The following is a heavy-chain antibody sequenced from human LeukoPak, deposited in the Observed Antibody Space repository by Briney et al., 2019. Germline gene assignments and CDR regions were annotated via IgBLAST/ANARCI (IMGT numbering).Heavy chain of an antibody. D-gene: IGHD2/OR15-2a*01. CDR2: INTRSGDA. CDR1: GYTFTNYG. J-gene: IGHJ4*02. CDR3: ARDTDFSIDY. Sequence: GASVKVSCKASGYTFTNYGIAWVRQAPGQGLEWMGWINTRSGDAQLAHSLQARVTMTTDTSTSTASMELGSLGSDDMAVYYCARDTDFSIDYWGQGSLVTVSS. V-gene: IGHV1-18*03.